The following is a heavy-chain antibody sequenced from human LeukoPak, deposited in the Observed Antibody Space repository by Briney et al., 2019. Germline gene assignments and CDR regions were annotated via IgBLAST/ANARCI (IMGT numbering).Heavy chain of an antibody. D-gene: IGHD3-16*01. CDR1: GFTFDDYA. CDR3: AKDFTAEYVWGGYSYGYYGMDV. V-gene: IGHV3-43D*04. CDR2: ISWDGGST. Sequence: GGSLRLSCAASGFTFDDYAMHWVRQAPGKGLGWVSLISWDGGSTYYADSVKGRFTISRDNSKNSLYLQMNSLRAEDTALYYCAKDFTAEYVWGGYSYGYYGMDVWGKGTTVTVSS. J-gene: IGHJ6*04.